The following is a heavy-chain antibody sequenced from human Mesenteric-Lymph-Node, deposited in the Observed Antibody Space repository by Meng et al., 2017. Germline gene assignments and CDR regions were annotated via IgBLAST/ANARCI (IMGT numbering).Heavy chain of an antibody. Sequence: QWQVQESGPGLVKPSETLSLPCAVSGGSISSINWWTWVRQPPGKGLEWIGEIYHSGSTNYNPSLKSRVTISVDKSKNQFSLKLSSVTAADTAVYYCARVAAAGNEWFDPWGQGTLVTVSS. V-gene: IGHV4-4*02. CDR3: ARVAAAGNEWFDP. CDR1: GGSISSINW. CDR2: IYHSGST. J-gene: IGHJ5*02. D-gene: IGHD6-13*01.